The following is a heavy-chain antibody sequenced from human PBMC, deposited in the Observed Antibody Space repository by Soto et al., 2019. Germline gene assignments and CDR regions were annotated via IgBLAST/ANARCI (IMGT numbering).Heavy chain of an antibody. J-gene: IGHJ4*02. CDR3: AKFLSRRIAARTQYYFDY. Sequence: PGGSLRLSCAASGFPFSSYGMHWVRQAPGKGLEWVAGISYDGSNKYYADSVKGRFTISRDNSKNTLYLQMNSLRAEDTAEDYCAKFLSRRIAARTQYYFDYWGQGTLVTVSS. CDR2: ISYDGSNK. D-gene: IGHD6-6*01. V-gene: IGHV3-30*18. CDR1: GFPFSSYG.